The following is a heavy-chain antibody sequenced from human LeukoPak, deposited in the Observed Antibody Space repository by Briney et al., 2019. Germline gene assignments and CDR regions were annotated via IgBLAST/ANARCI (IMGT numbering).Heavy chain of an antibody. J-gene: IGHJ6*03. CDR1: GGSISSSSYY. CDR2: IYYSGST. CDR3: ARGGGSYHHPYYYYYYMDV. D-gene: IGHD1-26*01. V-gene: IGHV4-39*07. Sequence: PSETLSLTCTVSGGSISSSSYYWGWIRQPPGKGLEWIGSIYYSGSTYYNPSLKSRVTISVDTSKNQFSLKLSSVTAADTAVYYCARGGGSYHHPYYYYYYMDVWGKGTTVTVSS.